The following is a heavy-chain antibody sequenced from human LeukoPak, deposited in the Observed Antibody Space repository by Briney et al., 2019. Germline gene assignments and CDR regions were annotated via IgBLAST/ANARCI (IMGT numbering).Heavy chain of an antibody. D-gene: IGHD6-13*01. Sequence: SETLSLTCTVSGGSISSSSYYWGWIRQPPGKGLEWIGSIYYSGSTYYNPSLKSRVTISVDTSKNQFSLKLSSVTAADTAVYYCARAYSSSWYGPYYYYGMDVWGQGTTVTVSS. CDR1: GGSISSSSYY. J-gene: IGHJ6*02. CDR2: IYYSGST. CDR3: ARAYSSSWYGPYYYYGMDV. V-gene: IGHV4-39*01.